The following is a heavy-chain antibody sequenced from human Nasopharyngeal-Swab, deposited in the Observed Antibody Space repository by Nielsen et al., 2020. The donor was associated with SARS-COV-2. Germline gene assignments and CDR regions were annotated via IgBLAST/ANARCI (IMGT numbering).Heavy chain of an antibody. CDR3: ARGFYGDYGYYFDY. Sequence: SETLSLTCAVYGGSFSGYSWSWIRQPPGKGLEWIGEINHSGSTNYNPSLKSRVTISVDTSKNQFSLKLSSVTAADTAVYYCARGFYGDYGYYFDYWGQGTLVTVSS. CDR2: INHSGST. V-gene: IGHV4-34*01. CDR1: GGSFSGYS. D-gene: IGHD4-17*01. J-gene: IGHJ4*02.